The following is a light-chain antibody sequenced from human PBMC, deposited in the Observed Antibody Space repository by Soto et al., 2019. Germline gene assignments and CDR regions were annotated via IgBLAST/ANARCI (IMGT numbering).Light chain of an antibody. CDR1: QSISVW. V-gene: IGKV1-5*03. Sequence: DIQMTQSPSTLSASVGDRVTITCRASQSISVWLSWYQQKPGKAPKLLIYRASSLESGVPSRFSGCGSGTEFTLTISSLQPDDFATYYCQQYSGYPWTFGQGTKVEIK. J-gene: IGKJ1*01. CDR3: QQYSGYPWT. CDR2: RAS.